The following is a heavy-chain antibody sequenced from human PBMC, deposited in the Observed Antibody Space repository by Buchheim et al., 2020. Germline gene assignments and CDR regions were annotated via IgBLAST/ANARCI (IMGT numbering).Heavy chain of an antibody. J-gene: IGHJ4*02. CDR3: ARGGGSGKLDY. CDR2: IYSDGTNT. Sequence: EVQLVESGGGLVQPGGSLRLSCAASGFIFSNYWMHWVRQAPGKGLVWVSLIYSDGTNTNYADSVKGRITISRDNAKSPLYLQMNSLRAEDTAVYYCARGGGSGKLDYWGQG. V-gene: IGHV3-74*01. D-gene: IGHD5-24*01. CDR1: GFIFSNYW.